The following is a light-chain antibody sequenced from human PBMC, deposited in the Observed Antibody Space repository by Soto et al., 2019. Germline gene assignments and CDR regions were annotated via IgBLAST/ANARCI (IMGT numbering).Light chain of an antibody. J-gene: IGLJ2*01. CDR3: PSYTTSSTVI. V-gene: IGLV2-14*01. CDR1: SSDVGAYNY. Sequence: QSALTQPASLSGSPGQSITISCTGTSSDVGAYNYVSWYQQHPGKAPQVMIYEVSNRPSGVSDRFSGSKSGNTASLTISGLKGEDGGDYYCPSYTTSSTVIFGGGPKLPFL. CDR2: EVS.